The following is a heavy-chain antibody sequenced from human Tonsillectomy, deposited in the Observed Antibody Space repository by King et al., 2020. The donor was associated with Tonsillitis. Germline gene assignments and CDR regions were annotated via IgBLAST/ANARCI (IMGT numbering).Heavy chain of an antibody. CDR3: TRGPDYGGNSEMAENWFDP. J-gene: IGHJ5*02. D-gene: IGHD4-23*01. CDR2: INPSGGRT. Sequence: QLVQSGAEVKKPGASVKVSCKASGYPFTSYYMHWVRQAPGQGLEWMGIINPSGGRTRYAQKFQGRVTMTRNTSTSTVYMERNSLKSEETAVYYCTRGPDYGGNSEMAENWFDPWGQGTLVTVSS. CDR1: GYPFTSYY. V-gene: IGHV1-46*03.